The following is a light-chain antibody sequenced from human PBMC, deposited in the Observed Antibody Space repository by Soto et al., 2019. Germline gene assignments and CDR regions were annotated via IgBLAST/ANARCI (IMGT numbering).Light chain of an antibody. V-gene: IGLV2-11*01. CDR1: SSDVGGYNY. Sequence: QSALTQPRSVSGSPGQSVTISCTGTSSDVGGYNYVSWYQQHPGKAPKLMIYDVSKRPSGVPDRFSGSKSGNTASLTISGLHAEDEADYYCCSYAGSVHDVFGTGTKLTVL. J-gene: IGLJ1*01. CDR2: DVS. CDR3: CSYAGSVHDV.